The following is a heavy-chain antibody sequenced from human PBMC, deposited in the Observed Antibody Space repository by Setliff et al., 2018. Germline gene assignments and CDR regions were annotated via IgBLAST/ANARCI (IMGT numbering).Heavy chain of an antibody. D-gene: IGHD3-10*01. CDR2: AYYNGDS. J-gene: IGHJ6*03. V-gene: IGHV4-39*01. CDR3: ARHVGTRSRGYTHYYYFMDV. CDR1: GGSLSSSLRGYAVC. Sequence: PSETLSLTCTGSGGSLSSSLRGYAVCWGWSRQSPGKELEWIGSAYYNGDSYYNPSLKSRVTMSVDTSRNQFSLHLISVTAADTAVYYCARHVGTRSRGYTHYYYFMDVWGKGTAVTVSS.